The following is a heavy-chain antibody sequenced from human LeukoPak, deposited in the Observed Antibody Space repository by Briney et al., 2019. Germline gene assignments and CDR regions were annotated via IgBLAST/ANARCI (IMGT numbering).Heavy chain of an antibody. Sequence: GGSLRLSCVASGFTFSNYAMTWVRQAPGKGLEWLSAIGSVSGATFYADSVRGRFTISRDNSKNTLYLQMNSLRAEDTAVYYCAKDLIAVAGTRTSRFDYWGQGTLVTVSS. CDR1: GFTFSNYA. CDR2: IGSVSGAT. V-gene: IGHV3-23*01. D-gene: IGHD6-19*01. J-gene: IGHJ4*02. CDR3: AKDLIAVAGTRTSRFDY.